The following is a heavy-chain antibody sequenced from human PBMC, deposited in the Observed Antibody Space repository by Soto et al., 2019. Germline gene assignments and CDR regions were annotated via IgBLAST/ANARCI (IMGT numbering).Heavy chain of an antibody. CDR3: AKQLYYYGLDV. V-gene: IGHV3-9*01. J-gene: IGHJ6*02. CDR1: GFTFNDYA. CDR2: ISWNSGSI. Sequence: GGSLRLSCAASGFTFNDYAMHWVRQAPGKGLEWVSGISWNSGSIGYADSVKGRFTISRDNAKNSLYLQMNSLRVDDTALYYCAKQLYYYGLDVWGQGTTVTVSS. D-gene: IGHD2-2*01.